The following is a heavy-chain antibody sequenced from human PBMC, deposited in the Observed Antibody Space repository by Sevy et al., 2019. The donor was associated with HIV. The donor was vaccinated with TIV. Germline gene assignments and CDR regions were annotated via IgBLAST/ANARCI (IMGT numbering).Heavy chain of an antibody. D-gene: IGHD2-2*02. CDR2: ISSSSSYI. CDR1: GFTFSSYS. J-gene: IGHJ6*02. CDR3: ARKSRYCSSTSCYNVRSPGVRNYYYGMDV. V-gene: IGHV3-21*01. Sequence: GGSLRLSCAASGFTFSSYSMNWVRQAPGKGLEWVSSISSSSSYIYYADSVKGRCTISRDNAKNSLYLQMNSLRAEDTAVYYCARKSRYCSSTSCYNVRSPGVRNYYYGMDVWGQGTTVTVSS.